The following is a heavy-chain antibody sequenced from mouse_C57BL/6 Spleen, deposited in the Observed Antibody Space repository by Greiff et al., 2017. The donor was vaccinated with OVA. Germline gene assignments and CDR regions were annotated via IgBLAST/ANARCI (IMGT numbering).Heavy chain of an antibody. D-gene: IGHD1-1*01. V-gene: IGHV1-54*01. Sequence: QVQLQQSGAELVRPGTSVKVSCKASGYAFTNYLIEWVKQRPGQGLEWIGVINPGSGGTNYNEKFKGKATLTADKSSSTAYMQLSSLTSEDSAVYFGAREDTTRDYWGQGTTLTVSS. CDR2: INPGSGGT. CDR1: GYAFTNYL. J-gene: IGHJ2*01. CDR3: AREDTTRDY.